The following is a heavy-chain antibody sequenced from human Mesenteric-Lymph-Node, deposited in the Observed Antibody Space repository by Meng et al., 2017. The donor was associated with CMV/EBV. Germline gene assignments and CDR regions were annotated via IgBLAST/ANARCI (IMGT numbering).Heavy chain of an antibody. CDR2: IYYSGNT. Sequence: SETLSLTCTVSGGSVSSGSYYWSWIRQPPGKGLEWIGYIYYSGNTYYNPSLNSRVTISVDTSSNQFSLKLTSVTTADTAVYYCTRAAHTHIINVGRIDFWGQGTLVTVSS. CDR3: TRAAHTHIINVGRIDF. V-gene: IGHV4-61*01. D-gene: IGHD2-8*01. J-gene: IGHJ4*02. CDR1: GGSVSSGSYY.